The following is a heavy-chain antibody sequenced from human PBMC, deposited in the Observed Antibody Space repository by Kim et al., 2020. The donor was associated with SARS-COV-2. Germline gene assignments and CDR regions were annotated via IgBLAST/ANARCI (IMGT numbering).Heavy chain of an antibody. CDR2: IYDSGST. J-gene: IGHJ4*01. CDR3: ARDRITGTTGGFDS. V-gene: IGHV4-31*03. CDR1: GGSISSAGYY. D-gene: IGHD1-20*01. Sequence: SETLSLTCTVSGGSISSAGYYWSWIRQHPGKGLEWIGYIYDSGSTYYNPSLKSRLPISVDMAKNQFSLRLSSVTAADTAVYYCARDRITGTTGGFDSWG.